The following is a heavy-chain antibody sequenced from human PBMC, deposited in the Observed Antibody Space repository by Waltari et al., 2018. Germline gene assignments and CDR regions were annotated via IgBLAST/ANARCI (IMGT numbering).Heavy chain of an antibody. CDR1: GFTFDDSA. D-gene: IGHD5-12*01. CDR3: WLYPVATITFLDY. Sequence: EVQLVESGGGLVQPGRSLRLSCAASGFTFDDSAMHWVRQAPGKGLEWVSVIYSGGSTYYADSVKGRFTISRDNSKNTLYLQMNSLRAEDTAVYYCWLYPVATITFLDYWGQGTLVTVSS. J-gene: IGHJ4*02. CDR2: IYSGGST. V-gene: IGHV3-23*03.